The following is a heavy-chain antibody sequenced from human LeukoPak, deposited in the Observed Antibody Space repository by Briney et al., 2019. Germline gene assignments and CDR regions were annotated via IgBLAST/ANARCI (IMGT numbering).Heavy chain of an antibody. CDR3: AGIPAAHTHSSPPPLYYFDY. J-gene: IGHJ4*02. CDR1: GGSFSGYY. Sequence: SETLSLTCAVYGGSFSGYYWSWIRQPPGKGLEWIGEINHSGGTNYNPSLKSRVTISVDTSKNQFSLKLSSVTAADTAVYYCAGIPAAHTHSSPPPLYYFDYWGQGTLVTVSS. CDR2: INHSGGT. D-gene: IGHD2-2*01. V-gene: IGHV4-34*01.